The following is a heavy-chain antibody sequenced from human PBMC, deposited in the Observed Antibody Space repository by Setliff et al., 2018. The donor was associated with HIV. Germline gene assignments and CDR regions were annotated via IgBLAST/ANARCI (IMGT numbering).Heavy chain of an antibody. CDR1: GYIFTSNT. J-gene: IGHJ4*02. V-gene: IGHV1-3*03. CDR3: ARKGYDDSGYHYFEN. CDR2: ISGSGNT. Sequence: ASVKVSCKASGYIFTSNTIHWVRQAPGQRLQWMGCISGSGNTKFSQEFRDRVTFTRDTSASTAYMELRSLTSEDMAFYYCARKGYDDSGYHYFENWGQGALVTVSS. D-gene: IGHD3-22*01.